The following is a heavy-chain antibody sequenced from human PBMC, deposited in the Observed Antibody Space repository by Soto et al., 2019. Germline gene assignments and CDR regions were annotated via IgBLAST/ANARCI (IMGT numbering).Heavy chain of an antibody. D-gene: IGHD2-21*01. CDR1: GASISSYY. V-gene: IGHV4-59*01. CDR2: IYYSGST. CDR3: ARGIALSLNLVWFDS. Sequence: SETLSLSCTVSGASISSYYWSWIRQSPGKGLEWIGNIYYSGSTNYNPSLKSRVTISADTAKKQLSLRLSSVTAADTAVYFCARGIALSLNLVWFDSWGQGTLVTVSS. J-gene: IGHJ5*01.